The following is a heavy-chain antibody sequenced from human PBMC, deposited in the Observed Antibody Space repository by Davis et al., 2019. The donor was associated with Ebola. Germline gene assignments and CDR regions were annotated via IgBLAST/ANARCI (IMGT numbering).Heavy chain of an antibody. CDR1: GFTFSDYY. D-gene: IGHD2-15*01. CDR2: ISGSGGST. Sequence: GGSLRLSCAASGFTFSDYYMSWIRQAPGKGLEWVSAISGSGGSTYYADSVKGRFTISRDNSKNTLYLQMNSLRAEDTAVYYCAKWDCSGGSCYGMDVWGQGTTVTVSS. CDR3: AKWDCSGGSCYGMDV. V-gene: IGHV3-23*01. J-gene: IGHJ6*02.